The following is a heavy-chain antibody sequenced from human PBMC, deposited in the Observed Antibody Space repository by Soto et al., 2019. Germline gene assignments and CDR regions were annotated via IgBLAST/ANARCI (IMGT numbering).Heavy chain of an antibody. CDR1: GFTFSSYS. CDR3: VRDGSGNLYLNWFDP. Sequence: GSLRLAGTASGFTFSSYSMNWVRQAPGKGLEWISYISSHSSTLYYADSVKVRFTISRDNAGNSLYLQMNSLRDEDTAVYYCVRDGSGNLYLNWFDPWGQGTLVTVYS. CDR2: ISSHSSTL. V-gene: IGHV3-48*02. D-gene: IGHD6-19*01. J-gene: IGHJ5*02.